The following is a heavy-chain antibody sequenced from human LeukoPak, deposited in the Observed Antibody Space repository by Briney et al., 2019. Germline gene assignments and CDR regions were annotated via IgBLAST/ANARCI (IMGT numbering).Heavy chain of an antibody. Sequence: SVKFSCKASGGTFSSYAISWVREAPGQGLEWMGGIIPIFGTANYAQKFQGRVTITADESTSTAYMELSSLRSEDTAVYYCARVLDSGYDLVFDYWGQGTLVTVSS. CDR1: GGTFSSYA. D-gene: IGHD5-12*01. J-gene: IGHJ4*02. V-gene: IGHV1-69*13. CDR2: IIPIFGTA. CDR3: ARVLDSGYDLVFDY.